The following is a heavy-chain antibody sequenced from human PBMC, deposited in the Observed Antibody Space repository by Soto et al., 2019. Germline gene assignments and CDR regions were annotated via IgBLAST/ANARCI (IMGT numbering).Heavy chain of an antibody. CDR3: ARDRYYYDSSGYVDAFGI. CDR1: GGTFSSYA. Sequence: SVKVSCKASGGTFSSYAISWVRQAPGQGLEWMGGIIPIFGTANYAQKFQGRVTITADESTSTAYMELSSLRSEDTAVYYCARDRYYYDSSGYVDAFGIWGQGTMVTVSS. D-gene: IGHD3-22*01. V-gene: IGHV1-69*13. J-gene: IGHJ3*02. CDR2: IIPIFGTA.